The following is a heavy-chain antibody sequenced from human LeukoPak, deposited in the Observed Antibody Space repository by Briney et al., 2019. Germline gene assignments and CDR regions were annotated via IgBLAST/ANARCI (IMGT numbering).Heavy chain of an antibody. V-gene: IGHV4-38-2*01. J-gene: IGHJ4*02. D-gene: IGHD4-23*01. CDR2: IYHSGST. CDR1: GYSISSGYY. CDR3: ARLPTAVRWRWYFDY. Sequence: SETLSLTCAVSGYSISSGYYWGWIRQPPGKGLEWIGSIYHSGSTYYNPSLKSRVTISVDTSKNQFSLKLSSVTAADTAVYYCARLPTAVRWRWYFDYWGQGTLVTVSS.